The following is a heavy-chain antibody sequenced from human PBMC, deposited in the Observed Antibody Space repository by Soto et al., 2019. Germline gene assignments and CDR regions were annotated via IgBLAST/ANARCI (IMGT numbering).Heavy chain of an antibody. CDR2: IYYSGST. CDR3: AREDRPSYGDPENYYYGMDV. V-gene: IGHV4-30-4*01. D-gene: IGHD4-17*01. CDR1: GGSISSGDYY. Sequence: PSETLSLTCTVSGGSISSGDYYWSWIRQPPGKGLEWIGYIYYSGSTYYNPSLKSRVTISVDTSKNQFSLKLSSVTAADTAVYYCAREDRPSYGDPENYYYGMDVWGQGTTVTVSS. J-gene: IGHJ6*02.